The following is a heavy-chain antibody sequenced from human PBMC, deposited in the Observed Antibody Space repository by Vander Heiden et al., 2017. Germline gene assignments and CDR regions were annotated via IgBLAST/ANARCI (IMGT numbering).Heavy chain of an antibody. D-gene: IGHD3-22*01. Sequence: QVQLQQWGAGLWKPSETLSLTCAVYGGSFSGYYWSWIRQPPGKGLEWIGEINHSGSTNYNPSLKSRVTIAVDTSKNQFSLKLSSVTAADTAVYYCARGENYYDMIVDYCSRIYYFDYWGQVTLVTVYS. CDR1: GGSFSGYY. J-gene: IGHJ4*02. CDR3: ARGENYYDMIVDYCSRIYYFDY. V-gene: IGHV4-34*01. CDR2: INHSGST.